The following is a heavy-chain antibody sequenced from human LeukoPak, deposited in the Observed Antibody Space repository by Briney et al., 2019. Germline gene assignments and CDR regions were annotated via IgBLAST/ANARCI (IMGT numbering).Heavy chain of an antibody. V-gene: IGHV3-30*04. CDR3: ARDFSVDDILTGYYDY. Sequence: HPGGSLRLSCAASGFTFSSYAMHWVRQAPGKGLEWVAVISYDGSNKYYADSVKGRFTISRDNSKNTLHLQMNSLRAEDTAVYYCARDFSVDDILTGYYDYWGQGTLVTVSS. CDR2: ISYDGSNK. J-gene: IGHJ4*02. CDR1: GFTFSSYA. D-gene: IGHD3-9*01.